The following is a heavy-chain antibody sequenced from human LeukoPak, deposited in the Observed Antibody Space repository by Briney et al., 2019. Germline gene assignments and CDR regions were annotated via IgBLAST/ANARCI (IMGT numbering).Heavy chain of an antibody. D-gene: IGHD2-2*01. J-gene: IGHJ3*02. Sequence: GGSLRLSCAASGFTFSSYGMHWVRQAPGKGLGWVAVISYDGSNKYYADSVKGRFTISRDNSKNTLYLQMNSLRAEDTAVYYCAKDRKGVPAAMLDAFDIWGQGTMVTVSS. CDR2: ISYDGSNK. CDR1: GFTFSSYG. CDR3: AKDRKGVPAAMLDAFDI. V-gene: IGHV3-30*18.